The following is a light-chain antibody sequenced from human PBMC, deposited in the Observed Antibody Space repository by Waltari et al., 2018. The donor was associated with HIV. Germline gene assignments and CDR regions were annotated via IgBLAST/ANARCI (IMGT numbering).Light chain of an antibody. CDR1: QSVSSSY. CDR3: QQYGSSPFT. V-gene: IGKV3-20*01. J-gene: IGKJ3*01. CDR2: GAS. Sequence: EIVLKQSRGTLSLSLGGRATLSCRASQSVSSSYLAWYQQKPGQAPRLLIYGASSRATGIPDRFSGSRSGTDFTLTISRLEPEDFAVYYCQQYGSSPFTFGPGTKVDIK.